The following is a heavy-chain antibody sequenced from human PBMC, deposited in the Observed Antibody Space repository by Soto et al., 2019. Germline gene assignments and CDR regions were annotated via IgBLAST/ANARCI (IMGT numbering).Heavy chain of an antibody. D-gene: IGHD6-13*01. CDR3: ARGIFGYSSRKRAQDYGMDV. CDR1: GHTFTGYY. J-gene: IGHJ6*02. Sequence: GASVKVSCKASGHTFTGYYMHWVRQAPGQGLEWMGWINPNSGGTNYAQKFQGWVTMTRDTSISTAYMELSRLRSDDTAVYYCARGIFGYSSRKRAQDYGMDVWGQGTTVTVSS. V-gene: IGHV1-2*04. CDR2: INPNSGGT.